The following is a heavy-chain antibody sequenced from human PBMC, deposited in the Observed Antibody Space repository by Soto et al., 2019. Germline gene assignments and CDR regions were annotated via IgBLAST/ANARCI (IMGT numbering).Heavy chain of an antibody. CDR3: ARDTARHGSGICPEMDV. CDR1: GGSLSSGGYY. CDR2: IYYSWST. V-gene: IGHV4-31*03. Sequence: KPSETLSLTCTVSGGSLSSGGYYWSWIRQHPGKVLEWIGYIYYSWSTYYNPSLKSRVTISVNTSKNQFSLELSSVTAADTAVYYCARDTARHGSGICPEMDVRGQGPTLTASS. D-gene: IGHD3-10*01. J-gene: IGHJ6*02.